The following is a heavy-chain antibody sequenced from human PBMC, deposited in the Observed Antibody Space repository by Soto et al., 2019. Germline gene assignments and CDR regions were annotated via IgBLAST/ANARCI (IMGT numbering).Heavy chain of an antibody. Sequence: QVQLVESGGGLVKTRGSLRLSCVASGFSFSDYYMSWVRQAPGKGPEWISYISGSSSNIYYADSVKGRFTISRDNAENSVFLQMNNLRAEDTARYYCAKMTSSGWYDPVFHWGQGTLVTVSS. V-gene: IGHV3-11*01. CDR2: ISGSSSNI. J-gene: IGHJ4*02. D-gene: IGHD6-19*01. CDR1: GFSFSDYY. CDR3: AKMTSSGWYDPVFH.